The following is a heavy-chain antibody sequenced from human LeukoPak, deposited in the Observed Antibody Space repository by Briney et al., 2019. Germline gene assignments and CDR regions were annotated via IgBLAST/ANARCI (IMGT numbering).Heavy chain of an antibody. V-gene: IGHV3-7*01. J-gene: IGHJ4*02. CDR2: INEDGSNK. D-gene: IGHD3-9*01. CDR1: GFSFSNHY. Sequence: PGGSLRLSCAASGFSFSNHYMKWIRQAPGKGLEWVANINEDGSNKWHLGSVKGRFTVSRDNARNALYLQMNSLRVEDTAVYYCKRVIVEVPGYFDYFDFWGQGALVTVSS. CDR3: KRVIVEVPGYFDYFDF.